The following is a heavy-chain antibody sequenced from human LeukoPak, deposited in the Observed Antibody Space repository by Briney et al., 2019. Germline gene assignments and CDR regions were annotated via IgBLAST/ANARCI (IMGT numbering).Heavy chain of an antibody. CDR3: AEGSRGDY. D-gene: IGHD2-15*01. CDR1: GGPFSGYY. V-gene: IGHV4-34*01. Sequence: SETLSLTCAVYGGPFSGYYWSWIRQPPGKGLEWIGEINHSGSTNYNPSLKSRVTISVDTSKNQFSLKLSSVTAADTAVYYCAEGSRGDYWGQGTLVTVSS. CDR2: INHSGST. J-gene: IGHJ4*02.